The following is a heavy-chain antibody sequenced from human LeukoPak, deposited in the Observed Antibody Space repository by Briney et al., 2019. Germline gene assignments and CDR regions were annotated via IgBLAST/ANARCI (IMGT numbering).Heavy chain of an antibody. J-gene: IGHJ4*02. D-gene: IGHD6-19*01. CDR2: IYYSGST. CDR3: ARDGVAVAGGFDY. Sequence: SETLSLTCTVSGGSISSYYWSWIRQPPGKGLEWIGYIYYSGSTNYNPSLKSRVTISVDTSKNQFSLKLSSVTAADTAVYYCARDGVAVAGGFDYWGQGTLVTVSS. CDR1: GGSISSYY. V-gene: IGHV4-59*01.